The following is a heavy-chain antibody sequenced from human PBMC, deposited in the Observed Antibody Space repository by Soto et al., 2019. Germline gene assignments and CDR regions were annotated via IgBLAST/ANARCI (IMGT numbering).Heavy chain of an antibody. D-gene: IGHD6-13*01. Sequence: SETLSLTCAVSGGSISSGDYYWSWIRQPPGKGLEWIGYIYYSGSTYYNPSLKSRVTISVDTSKNQFSLKLSSVTAADTAVYYCASRIAAAVGEFDPWGQGTLVTVSS. CDR3: ASRIAAAVGEFDP. CDR2: IYYSGST. V-gene: IGHV4-30-4*01. CDR1: GGSISSGDYY. J-gene: IGHJ5*02.